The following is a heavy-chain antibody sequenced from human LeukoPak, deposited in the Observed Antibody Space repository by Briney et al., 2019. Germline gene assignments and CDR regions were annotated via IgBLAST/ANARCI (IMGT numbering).Heavy chain of an antibody. V-gene: IGHV3-48*01. Sequence: GGSLRLSCAASGFTFSSYWMSWVRQAPGKGLEWVSYISSSGSTIYYADSVKGRFTISRDNSKNTLYLQMNSLRAEDTAVYYCAKSLGYRIDYWGQGTLVTVSS. CDR3: AKSLGYRIDY. CDR1: GFTFSSYW. J-gene: IGHJ4*02. CDR2: ISSSGSTI. D-gene: IGHD7-27*01.